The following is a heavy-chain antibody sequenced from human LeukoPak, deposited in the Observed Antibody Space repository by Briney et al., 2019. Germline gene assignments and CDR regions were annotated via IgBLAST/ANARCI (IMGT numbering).Heavy chain of an antibody. J-gene: IGHJ6*03. CDR2: INHSGST. CDR1: GGSFSGYY. Sequence: SETLSLTCAVYGGSFSGYYWSWIRQPPGKGLEWIGEINHSGSTNYNPYIKSRVTISVDTSKNQFSLKLSSVTAADTAVYYCARWAAALPRVPKSHMDVWGKGTTVTVSS. D-gene: IGHD3-10*01. V-gene: IGHV4-34*01. CDR3: ARWAAALPRVPKSHMDV.